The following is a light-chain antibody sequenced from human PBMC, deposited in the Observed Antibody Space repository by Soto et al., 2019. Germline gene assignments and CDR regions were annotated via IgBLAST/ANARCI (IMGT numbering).Light chain of an antibody. Sequence: NFMLTQPHSVSESPGKTVTISCTGSSGSIATNYVQWYQQRPGSAPTTVIYEDTQRPSGVPERFSGSIDSSSNSASLTISGLKTEDEADYYCQSYDGSNPDVVFGGGTKHTVL. CDR3: QSYDGSNPDVV. V-gene: IGLV6-57*02. CDR2: EDT. CDR1: SGSIATNY. J-gene: IGLJ2*01.